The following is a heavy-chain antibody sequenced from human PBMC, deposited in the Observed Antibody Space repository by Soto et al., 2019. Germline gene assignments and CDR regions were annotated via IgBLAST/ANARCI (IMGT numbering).Heavy chain of an antibody. Sequence: GGSLRLSCAASGFTFSSFGMHWVRQAPGKGLEWVAIIWNDGSNEYYADSVKGRFTISRDNSRNTLYLQLNSLRVEDTAVYYCARDACGSDCYSFDYWGQGTLVTVSS. J-gene: IGHJ4*02. CDR2: IWNDGSNE. CDR3: ARDACGSDCYSFDY. V-gene: IGHV3-33*01. CDR1: GFTFSSFG. D-gene: IGHD2-21*01.